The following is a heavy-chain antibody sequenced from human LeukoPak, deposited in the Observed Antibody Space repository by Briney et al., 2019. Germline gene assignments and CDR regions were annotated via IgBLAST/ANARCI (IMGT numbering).Heavy chain of an antibody. Sequence: GGSLRLSCAASGFTFSSYSMNWVRQAPGKGLEWVSSISSSSSYIYYADSVKGRFTISRDNAKNSLYLQMNNLRAEDTAVYYCARDRVVVPAAGPNWFDPWGQGTLVTVSS. V-gene: IGHV3-21*01. J-gene: IGHJ5*02. D-gene: IGHD2-2*01. CDR3: ARDRVVVPAAGPNWFDP. CDR2: ISSSSSYI. CDR1: GFTFSSYS.